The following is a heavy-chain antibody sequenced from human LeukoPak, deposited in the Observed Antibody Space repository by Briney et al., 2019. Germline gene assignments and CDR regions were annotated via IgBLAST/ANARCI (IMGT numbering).Heavy chain of an antibody. Sequence: SVKVSCKASGGTFSSYAISWVRQAPGQGLEWMGGIIPIFGTANYAQKFQGRVTITADESTRTAYMELSSLRSEDTAVYYCARDTRHRYCSSTSCYRGWLDPWGQGTLVTVSS. V-gene: IGHV1-69*13. J-gene: IGHJ5*02. CDR1: GGTFSSYA. CDR2: IIPIFGTA. CDR3: ARDTRHRYCSSTSCYRGWLDP. D-gene: IGHD2-2*01.